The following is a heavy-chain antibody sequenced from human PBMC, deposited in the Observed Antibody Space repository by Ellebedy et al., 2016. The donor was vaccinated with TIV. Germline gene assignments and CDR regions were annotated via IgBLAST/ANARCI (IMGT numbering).Heavy chain of an antibody. CDR2: INHSGST. D-gene: IGHD4-11*01. Sequence: MPSETLSLTCGVYGESFNGYYWSWIRQPPGKGLEWIGDINHSGSTNFNPSLKSRVTMSVDTSKRQFSLNLSPVTAVDTAVYYCARDDGASNPSAFDYWGQGTLVTVSS. CDR3: ARDDGASNPSAFDY. J-gene: IGHJ4*02. V-gene: IGHV4-34*01. CDR1: GESFNGYY.